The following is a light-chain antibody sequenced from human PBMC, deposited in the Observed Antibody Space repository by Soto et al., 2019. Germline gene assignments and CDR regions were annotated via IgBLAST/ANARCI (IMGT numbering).Light chain of an antibody. CDR3: QQRSKWPPLT. CDR1: QSVSNF. CDR2: DAS. J-gene: IGKJ4*01. V-gene: IGKV3-11*01. Sequence: EIVLTQSPATLSLSPGERATLSCRASQSVSNFLAWYQQKPGQPPRLLIYDASIRSAGIPARFSGSGSGTDFTLTISSLEPEDFAIYYCQQRSKWPPLTFGGGTKVEIK.